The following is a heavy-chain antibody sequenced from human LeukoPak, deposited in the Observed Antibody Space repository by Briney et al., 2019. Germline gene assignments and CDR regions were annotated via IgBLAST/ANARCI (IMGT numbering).Heavy chain of an antibody. V-gene: IGHV4-34*01. D-gene: IGHD2-2*02. CDR3: ARGTYTMTTDAFDI. CDR1: GGSFSGYY. CDR2: INHSGST. J-gene: IGHJ3*02. Sequence: PSETLSLTCAVYGGSFSGYYWSWIRQPPGKGLEWIGEINHSGSTNCNPSLKSRVTISVDTSKNQFSLKLSSVTVADTAVYYCARGTYTMTTDAFDIWGQGTMVTVSS.